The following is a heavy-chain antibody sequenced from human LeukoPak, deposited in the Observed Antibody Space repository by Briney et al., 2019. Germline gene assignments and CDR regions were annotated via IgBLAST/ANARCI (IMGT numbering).Heavy chain of an antibody. CDR1: GFTFSNYA. D-gene: IGHD4-17*01. CDR3: AKKYGDYFDC. Sequence: HTGGSLRLSCAASGFTFSNYAMSWVRQAPGKGLEWVSGISGSGGSTYYADSVKGRFTISRDNSKNTLYLQMNSLRAEDTAVYYCAKKYGDYFDCWGQGTLVTVSS. J-gene: IGHJ4*02. CDR2: ISGSGGST. V-gene: IGHV3-23*01.